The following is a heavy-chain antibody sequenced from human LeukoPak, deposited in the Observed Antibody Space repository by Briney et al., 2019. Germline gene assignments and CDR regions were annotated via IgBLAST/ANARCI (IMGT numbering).Heavy chain of an antibody. Sequence: GGSLRLSCAASGFTFSSYAMTWVRQTPGKGLEWVSAISGSGGSTYYADSVKGRFTISRDNSKNTLYLQMNSLRAEDTAPYYCAKDGLRFLEWFDPWGQGTLVTVSS. CDR3: AKDGLRFLEWFDP. D-gene: IGHD3-3*01. J-gene: IGHJ5*02. V-gene: IGHV3-23*01. CDR1: GFTFSSYA. CDR2: ISGSGGST.